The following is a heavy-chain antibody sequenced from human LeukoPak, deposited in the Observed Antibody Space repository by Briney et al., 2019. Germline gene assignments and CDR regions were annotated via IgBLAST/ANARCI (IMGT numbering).Heavy chain of an antibody. Sequence: PAGTLRLSCVASGFTFTNYAMSWVRQAPGKGLEWVSTISSGGGAYYADSVKGRFTISRDNSKNSLYLQMNSLRAEDTAVYYCAKDSVGVACPDDWGEGALVTVSS. CDR3: AKDSVGVACPDD. J-gene: IGHJ4*02. V-gene: IGHV3-23*01. D-gene: IGHD5-12*01. CDR1: GFTFTNYA. CDR2: ISSGGGA.